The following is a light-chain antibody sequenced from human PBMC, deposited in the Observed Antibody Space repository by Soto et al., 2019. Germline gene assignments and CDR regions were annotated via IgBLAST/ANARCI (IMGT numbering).Light chain of an antibody. CDR2: SVS. V-gene: IGKV3-20*01. J-gene: IGKJ2*01. CDR3: QQSGGSHYT. CDR1: QSVSNDC. Sequence: ETVLTQSPGTLSLSPGESATLSCRARQSVSNDCVAWYQQKPGQPPRLLIYSVSTRATGVPDRFTGGGSGSYFPHTSCRLEPKESAVYYGQQSGGSHYTFELGTTMEIK.